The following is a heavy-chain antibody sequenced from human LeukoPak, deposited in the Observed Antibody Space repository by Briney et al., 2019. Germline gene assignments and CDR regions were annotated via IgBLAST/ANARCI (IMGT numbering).Heavy chain of an antibody. V-gene: IGHV1-2*02. D-gene: IGHD5-18*01. Sequence: ASVKVSCKASGYTVTGHYLHWVRQPPGQGLEWMGWINPNSGVTNYAQKFQGRVTMTRDTSINTAYMELHSLTSDDTAMYYCAKDAYSGFSSSYNMDSWGQGTLVTVSS. CDR2: INPNSGVT. J-gene: IGHJ4*02. CDR1: GYTVTGHY. CDR3: AKDAYSGFSSSYNMDS.